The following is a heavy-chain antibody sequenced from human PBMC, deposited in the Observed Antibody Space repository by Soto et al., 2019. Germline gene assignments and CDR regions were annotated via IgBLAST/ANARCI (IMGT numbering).Heavy chain of an antibody. CDR1: GGSFSGHS. V-gene: IGHV4-34*01. Sequence: SETLSLTSAVYGGSFSGHSWTWIRQSPGKGLEWIGDINHSGRVNYSPSLKSRVTISLDTSKNQFSLTLSAVTAADTAMYYCSTRAYDTNGYYRFDPWGQGTLVTVSS. CDR2: INHSGRV. CDR3: STRAYDTNGYYRFDP. D-gene: IGHD3-22*01. J-gene: IGHJ5*01.